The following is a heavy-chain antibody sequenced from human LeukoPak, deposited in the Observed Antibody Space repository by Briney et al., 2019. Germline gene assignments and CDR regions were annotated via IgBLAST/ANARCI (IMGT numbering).Heavy chain of an antibody. CDR3: ARDTRGAFDL. V-gene: IGHV4-59*01. CDR2: MYYSGNN. J-gene: IGHJ3*01. D-gene: IGHD2-2*01. CDR1: GASITSYF. Sequence: ASETLSLTCTVSGASITSYFWSWIRQPPGKGLEWIAYMYYSGNNNYNPSLKSRVIISVDKSKNQLSLNLSSVTAADTAVYYCARDTRGAFDLWGQGTMVTVSS.